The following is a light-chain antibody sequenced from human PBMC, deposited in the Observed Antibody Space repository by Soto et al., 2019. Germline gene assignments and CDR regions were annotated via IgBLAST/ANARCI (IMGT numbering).Light chain of an antibody. Sequence: QSVLTQPPSVSAAPGQKVTISCSASSSNIGSNNVSWYQQLPGTAPKLLIYDNNKRPSGIPDRFSGSKSGTSATLGITGLQTGDEADYYCGAWDSSLSAGEFGGGTKLTVL. J-gene: IGLJ2*01. CDR1: SSNIGSNN. CDR3: GAWDSSLSAGE. CDR2: DNN. V-gene: IGLV1-51*01.